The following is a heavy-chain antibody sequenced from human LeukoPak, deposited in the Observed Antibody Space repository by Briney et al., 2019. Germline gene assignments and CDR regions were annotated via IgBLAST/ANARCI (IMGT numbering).Heavy chain of an antibody. CDR1: GGSVSSGSYY. Sequence: PSESLSLTCTDSGGSVSSGSYYWSWIRQPPGKGLEWIGYIYYSGSTNYNPSLKSRVTISIDTSKNQFSLNLTSVTAADTAVYYCARGMGYSYGLYYFDYWGQGTLVTVSS. CDR2: IYYSGST. CDR3: ARGMGYSYGLYYFDY. D-gene: IGHD5-18*01. V-gene: IGHV4-61*01. J-gene: IGHJ4*02.